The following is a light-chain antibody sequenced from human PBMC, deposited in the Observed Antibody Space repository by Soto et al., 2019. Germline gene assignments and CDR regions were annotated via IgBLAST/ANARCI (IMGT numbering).Light chain of an antibody. CDR1: GGDIGTYKY. CDR2: EVS. V-gene: IGLV2-8*01. Sequence: QSALTQPSSASGSPGQSVTISCTGTGGDIGTYKYVSWYQQHPGQAPKLIIYEVSKRPSGVPGRFFGSKSGNTASLTVSGLQSEDEADYYCTSYAGSSNWVFGGGTKLTVL. CDR3: TSYAGSSNWV. J-gene: IGLJ3*02.